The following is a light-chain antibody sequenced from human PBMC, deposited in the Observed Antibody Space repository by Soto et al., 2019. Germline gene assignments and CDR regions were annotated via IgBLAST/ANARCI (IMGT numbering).Light chain of an antibody. V-gene: IGKV1-9*01. CDR1: QGISTY. CDR3: QQLNGYLELT. Sequence: DIQLTQSPSFLSASVGYRVTITCRASQGISTYLAWYQQKLGKAPKLLIYDASTLQSGVPSRFSGSRSGTEFTLTISSLQPEDFATYYCQQLNGYLELTFGGGTKVDI. J-gene: IGKJ4*01. CDR2: DAS.